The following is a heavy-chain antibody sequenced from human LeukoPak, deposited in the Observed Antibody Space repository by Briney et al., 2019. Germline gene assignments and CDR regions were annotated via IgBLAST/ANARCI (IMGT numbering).Heavy chain of an antibody. Sequence: ASVKFSCKASGYTFASYYMHWVRQVPGQGLEWMGIINPSGGSTSYAQKFQGRVTMTRDTSRSTVYMELSSLRSEDTAVYYCAREGAATYDSSGYLYFQHWGQGTLVTVSS. V-gene: IGHV1-46*01. CDR1: GYTFASYY. CDR3: AREGAATYDSSGYLYFQH. D-gene: IGHD3-22*01. CDR2: INPSGGST. J-gene: IGHJ1*01.